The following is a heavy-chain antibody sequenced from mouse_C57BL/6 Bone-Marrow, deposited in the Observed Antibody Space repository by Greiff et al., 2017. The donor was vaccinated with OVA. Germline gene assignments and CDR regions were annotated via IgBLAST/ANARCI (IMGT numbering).Heavy chain of an antibody. CDR2: IDPSDTYT. CDR3: ARGGDGRTFAY. CDR1: GYTFTNYW. V-gene: IGHV1-69*01. Sequence: QVQLQQPGAELVMPGASVKLSCTASGYTFTNYWMHWVKQRPGQGLEWIGEIDPSDTYTSYNQKFKGKSTLTVDKSSSTAYMQLSSLTSEDSAVYYCARGGDGRTFAYWGQGTLVTVSA. D-gene: IGHD2-13*01. J-gene: IGHJ3*01.